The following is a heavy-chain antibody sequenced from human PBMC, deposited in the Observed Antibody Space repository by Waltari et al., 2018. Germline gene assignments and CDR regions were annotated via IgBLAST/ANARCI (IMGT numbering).Heavy chain of an antibody. D-gene: IGHD3-22*01. CDR1: GFTFSSYA. J-gene: IGHJ6*02. CDR3: AKDRQRNMIIVVTEMDV. V-gene: IGHV3-23*01. Sequence: EVQLLESGGGLVQPGGSLRLSCAASGFTFSSYAMSWVSQAPGKGLEWVSTISGSGGTTFYADSVKGRFTISRDNSRNTLYLQMNSLRAEDTALYFCAKDRQRNMIIVVTEMDVWGQGTTVTVSS. CDR2: ISGSGGTT.